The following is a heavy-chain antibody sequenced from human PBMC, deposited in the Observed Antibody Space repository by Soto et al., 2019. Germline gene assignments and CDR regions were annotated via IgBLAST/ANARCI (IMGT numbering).Heavy chain of an antibody. V-gene: IGHV3-30-3*01. CDR2: ISYDGSNK. J-gene: IGHJ4*02. CDR3: ARDAHTPMVSSYFDY. Sequence: QPGGSLRLSCAASGFTFSSFAMYWVRQAPGKGLEWVAVISYDGSNKYYADSVKGRFTISRDNSKNTLYVQMNSLRNEDTAVYYCARDAHTPMVSSYFDYWGQGTQVTVSS. CDR1: GFTFSSFA. D-gene: IGHD5-18*01.